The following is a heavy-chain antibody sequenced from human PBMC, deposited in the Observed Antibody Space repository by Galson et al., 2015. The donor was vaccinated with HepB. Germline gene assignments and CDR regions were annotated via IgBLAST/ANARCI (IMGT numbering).Heavy chain of an antibody. D-gene: IGHD3-22*01. CDR2: ISAYNGNT. CDR3: ARVLDYYDSSGPDY. Sequence: SVKVSCKASGYTFTSYGISWVRQAPGQGLEWMGWISAYNGNTNSAQKLQGRVTMTTDTSTSTAYMELRSLRSDDTAVYYCARVLDYYDSSGPDYWGQGTLVTVSS. CDR1: GYTFTSYG. V-gene: IGHV1-18*01. J-gene: IGHJ4*02.